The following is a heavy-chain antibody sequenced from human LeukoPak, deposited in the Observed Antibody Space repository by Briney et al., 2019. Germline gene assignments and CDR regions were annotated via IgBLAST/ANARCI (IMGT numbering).Heavy chain of an antibody. CDR2: ISGASTKT. D-gene: IGHD5-18*01. CDR3: ATTRGDTGWNMIFDY. CDR1: GLRFGTYA. Sequence: GGSLRLSCAASGLRFGTYAMSWLRQSPGKGLEWVSGISGASTKTYDADSVKGRFTISRDNSKNTLYLQMTSLRVEDTAIYYCATTRGDTGWNMIFDYWGLGTLVTVST. J-gene: IGHJ4*02. V-gene: IGHV3-23*01.